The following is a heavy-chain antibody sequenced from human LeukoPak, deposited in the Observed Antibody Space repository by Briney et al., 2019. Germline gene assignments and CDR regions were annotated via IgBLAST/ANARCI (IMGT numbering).Heavy chain of an antibody. V-gene: IGHV3-48*01. J-gene: IGHJ4*02. Sequence: GGSLRLSCAASGFTFSSYSMNWVRQAPGKGLEWVSYISSSSTTIRYADSVKGRFTISRDNAKNSLYLQMNSLKAEDTAVYYCARDRGTTVTPGFDYWGQGTLVTVSS. CDR1: GFTFSSYS. CDR2: ISSSSTTI. CDR3: ARDRGTTVTPGFDY. D-gene: IGHD4-17*01.